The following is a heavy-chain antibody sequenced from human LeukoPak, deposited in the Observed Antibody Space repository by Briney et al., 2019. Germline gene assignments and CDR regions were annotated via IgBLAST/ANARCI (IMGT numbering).Heavy chain of an antibody. D-gene: IGHD2-8*01. CDR2: MNPNSGNT. CDR3: ARNRMKAWFDP. CDR1: GYTFTSYD. J-gene: IGHJ5*02. V-gene: IGHV1-8*03. Sequence: ASVKVSCKASGYTFTSYDINWVRQATGQGLEWRGWMNPNSGNTGYEQKFQGRVTITRNTSISTAYMELSSLRSEDTAVYYCARNRMKAWFDPWGQGTLVTVSS.